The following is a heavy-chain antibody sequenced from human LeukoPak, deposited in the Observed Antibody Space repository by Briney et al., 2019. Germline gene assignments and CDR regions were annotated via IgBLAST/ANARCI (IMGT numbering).Heavy chain of an antibody. Sequence: GRSLRLSCAASGFTFDDYAMHWVRQAPGKGLEWVSGISWNSGSIGYADSVKGRFTISRDNAKNSLYLQMNSLRAEDTALYYCAKDHSSSWYYFDYWGQGILVTVSP. D-gene: IGHD6-13*01. V-gene: IGHV3-9*01. CDR2: ISWNSGSI. CDR1: GFTFDDYA. CDR3: AKDHSSSWYYFDY. J-gene: IGHJ4*02.